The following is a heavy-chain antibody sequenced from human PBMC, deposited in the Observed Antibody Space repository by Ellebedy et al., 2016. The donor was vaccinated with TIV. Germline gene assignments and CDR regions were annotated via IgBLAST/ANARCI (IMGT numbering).Heavy chain of an antibody. D-gene: IGHD2-21*02. CDR2: IVGSGA. Sequence: GESLKIPCAAPGFPFSPYAIAWVRQAPGKGVEWVSGIVGSGAEKYADSVKGRFTISRDKSKRTVDLQMRSVRAEDTAVYFCAKDRTSGDGYWVFDSWGQGTMVSVSS. J-gene: IGHJ4*02. CDR3: AKDRTSGDGYWVFDS. V-gene: IGHV3-23*01. CDR1: GFPFSPYA.